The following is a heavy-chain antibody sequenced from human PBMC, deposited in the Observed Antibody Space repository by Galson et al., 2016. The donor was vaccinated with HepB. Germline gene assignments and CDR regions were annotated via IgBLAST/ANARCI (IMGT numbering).Heavy chain of an antibody. Sequence: PALVKPTQTLTLTCTFSGFSLNTSGVGVGWIRQPPGKALEWLALIYWEGGTHYSPSLRDRRTIARGTSGDQVILTMTKMDPVDTATYYCAHRITVFGVVTWFGPWGQGTPVTVSS. V-gene: IGHV2-5*02. D-gene: IGHD3-3*01. CDR1: GFSLNTSGVG. J-gene: IGHJ5*02. CDR3: AHRITVFGVVTWFGP. CDR2: IYWEGGT.